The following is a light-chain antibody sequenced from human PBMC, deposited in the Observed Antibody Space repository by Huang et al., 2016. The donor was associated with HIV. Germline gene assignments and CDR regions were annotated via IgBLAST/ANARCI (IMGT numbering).Light chain of an antibody. V-gene: IGKV3-11*01. Sequence: IVLTQSPATLSLSPGERATLSCRASQGVSNYLACDQHKPGQAPRLLIYDGSNRATGIPPRFSGSGSGTDFTLTISNLEPEDFAVYYCQQRSDWPLTFGGGTTVEIK. J-gene: IGKJ4*01. CDR1: QGVSNY. CDR2: DGS. CDR3: QQRSDWPLT.